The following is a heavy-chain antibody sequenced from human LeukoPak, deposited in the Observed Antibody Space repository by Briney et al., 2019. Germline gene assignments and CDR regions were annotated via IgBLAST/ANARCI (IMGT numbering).Heavy chain of an antibody. J-gene: IGHJ6*03. D-gene: IGHD2-2*01. V-gene: IGHV1-2*02. CDR2: INPNSGGT. CDR1: GYTFTGYY. Sequence: ASVKVSCKASGYTFTGYYMHWVRQAPGQGLEWMGWINPNSGGTNYAQKFQGRVTMTRDTSISTAYMELSRLRSDDTAVYYCARVGRGCSSTSCKVYYYYYMDVWGKGTTVTVSS. CDR3: ARVGRGCSSTSCKVYYYYYMDV.